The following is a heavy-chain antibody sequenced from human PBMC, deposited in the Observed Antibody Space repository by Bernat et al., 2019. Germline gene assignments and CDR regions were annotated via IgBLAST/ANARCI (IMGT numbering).Heavy chain of an antibody. J-gene: IGHJ4*02. D-gene: IGHD4-4*01. CDR2: IRFRHEIT. Sequence: ELLVESGGGLVQPGGSLRLSCAASGFTFSDFAMSWVRQTPGKDLEWVSHIRFRHEITSYADSVRGRFTLSRDNSKNMLYLQMNSLRSEDTAVYYCARGLYSNYVWSQGTLVTVSS. CDR3: ARGLYSNYV. V-gene: IGHV3-23*04. CDR1: GFTFSDFA.